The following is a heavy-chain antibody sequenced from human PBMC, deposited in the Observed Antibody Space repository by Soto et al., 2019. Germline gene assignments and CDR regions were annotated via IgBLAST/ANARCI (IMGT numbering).Heavy chain of an antibody. J-gene: IGHJ4*02. CDR2: ISGYNGNK. Sequence: QVQLVQSGAEVKKPGASVKVSCKASGYTFTSYGISWVRQAPGQGLEWMGWISGYNGNKKYAQKLQGRVTITTDTSTSTAYMALSSLRSADTAVYYCATDPEIFDYWGQGTLVTVSS. CDR1: GYTFTSYG. CDR3: ATDPEIFDY. V-gene: IGHV1-18*01.